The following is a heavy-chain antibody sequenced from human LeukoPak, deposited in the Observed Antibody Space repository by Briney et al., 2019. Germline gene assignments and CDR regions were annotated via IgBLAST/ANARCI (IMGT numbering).Heavy chain of an antibody. CDR3: VRGVEVVPATMGAYYYYYMDV. Sequence: PGGSLRLSCAASGFTISNQWMHWVRQAPGKGLVWVSRINTDARRTDYVASVQGRFTISRDNAKNTLYLQMNSLRPDDTAVYYCVRGVEVVPATMGAYYYYYMDVWGKGTTVTVSS. CDR1: GFTISNQW. CDR2: INTDARRT. D-gene: IGHD2-2*01. V-gene: IGHV3-74*01. J-gene: IGHJ6*03.